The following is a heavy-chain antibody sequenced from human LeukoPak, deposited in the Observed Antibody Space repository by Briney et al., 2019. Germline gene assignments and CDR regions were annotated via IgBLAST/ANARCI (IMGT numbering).Heavy chain of an antibody. CDR1: GITLNNYG. CDR2: ISDSGGST. V-gene: IGHV3-23*01. CDR3: AKRGVVIRVILVGFHKEAYYFES. J-gene: IGHJ4*02. Sequence: GGSLRLSCAVSGITLNNYGMTWVRQAPGKGLEWVAGISDSGGSTKYADSVKGRFTVSRDNPKNTLYLQMNSLRAEDTAVYFCAKRGVVIRVILVGFHKEAYYFESWGQGALVTVSS. D-gene: IGHD3/OR15-3a*01.